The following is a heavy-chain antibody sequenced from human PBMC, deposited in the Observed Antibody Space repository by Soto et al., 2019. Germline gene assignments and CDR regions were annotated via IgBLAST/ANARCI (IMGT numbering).Heavy chain of an antibody. J-gene: IGHJ4*02. CDR2: IIPIFGTA. CDR1: GGTFSSYS. Sequence: ASGKVSCKASGGTFSSYSISWVRHAPGQGLEWMGGIIPIFGTANYAQKFQGRVTITADESTSTAYMELSSLRSEDTAVYYCARGRRHDYSNYLDYWGQGTLVTVSS. CDR3: ARGRRHDYSNYLDY. D-gene: IGHD4-4*01. V-gene: IGHV1-69*13.